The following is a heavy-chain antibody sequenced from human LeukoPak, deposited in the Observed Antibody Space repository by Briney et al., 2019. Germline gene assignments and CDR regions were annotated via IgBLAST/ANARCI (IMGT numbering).Heavy chain of an antibody. D-gene: IGHD3-3*01. V-gene: IGHV3-23*01. J-gene: IGHJ4*02. CDR2: ISGSGGST. CDR3: AKVIYDFWSGYLFDY. CDR1: GFTFSSYA. Sequence: PGGSLRLSCAASGFTFSSYAMSWVRQAPGKGLEWVSAISGSGGSTYYADSVKGRFTISRDNSKNTLYLQMNSLRAEDTAVYYCAKVIYDFWSGYLFDYWGQGTLVTVSS.